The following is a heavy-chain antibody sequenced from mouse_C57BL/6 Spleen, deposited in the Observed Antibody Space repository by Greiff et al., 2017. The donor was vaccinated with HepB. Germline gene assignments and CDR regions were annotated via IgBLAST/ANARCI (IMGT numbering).Heavy chain of an antibody. J-gene: IGHJ1*03. D-gene: IGHD2-4*01. Sequence: VQLQQSGAELVKPGASVKISCKASGYTFTDYYINWVKQRPGQGLEWIGKIGPGSGSTYYNEKFKGKATLTADKSSSTAYMQLSSLTSEDSAVYCWAISGYDYDFSYWYFDVWGTGTTVTVSS. CDR1: GYTFTDYY. CDR2: IGPGSGST. V-gene: IGHV1-77*01. CDR3: AISGYDYDFSYWYFDV.